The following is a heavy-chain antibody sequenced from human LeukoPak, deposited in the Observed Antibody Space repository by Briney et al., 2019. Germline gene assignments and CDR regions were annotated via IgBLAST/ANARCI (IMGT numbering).Heavy chain of an antibody. CDR3: ARGHSLNDY. CDR2: INPNSGGA. V-gene: IGHV1-2*02. Sequence: ASVKVSCKASGDTFTEYYMHWVRQAPGQGLEWMGWINPNSGGANYAEKFQGRVTMTTDTSISTAYMELSRLRYDDTALYYCARGHSLNDYWGQGTLVTVSS. D-gene: IGHD1-26*01. J-gene: IGHJ4*02. CDR1: GDTFTEYY.